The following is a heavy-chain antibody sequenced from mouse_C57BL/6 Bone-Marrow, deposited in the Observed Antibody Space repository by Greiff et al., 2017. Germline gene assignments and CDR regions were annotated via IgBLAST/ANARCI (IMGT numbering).Heavy chain of an antibody. CDR1: GYAFTNYL. J-gene: IGHJ2*01. D-gene: IGHD1-1*01. CDR3: ARRRITTVQGYFDY. V-gene: IGHV1-54*01. Sequence: QVQLQQSGAELVRPGTSVKVSCKASGYAFTNYLIEWVKQRPGQGLEWIGVINPGSGGTNYNEKFKGKATLTADKSSSTAYMQLSSLTSEDSAVYFCARRRITTVQGYFDYWGQGTTRTVSS. CDR2: INPGSGGT.